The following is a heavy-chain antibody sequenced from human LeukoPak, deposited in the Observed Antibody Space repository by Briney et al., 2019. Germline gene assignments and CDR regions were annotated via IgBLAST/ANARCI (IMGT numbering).Heavy chain of an antibody. CDR3: ARGGSAWDNPFDY. Sequence: ASVKVSCKASGYTFTGYYMHWVRQAPGQGLEWMGWINPNSGGTNYEQKFQGRVTMTRDTSISTAYMELSRLRADDTAVFYCARGGSAWDNPFDYWGQGTLVTVSS. J-gene: IGHJ4*02. CDR1: GYTFTGYY. D-gene: IGHD6-19*01. CDR2: INPNSGGT. V-gene: IGHV1-2*02.